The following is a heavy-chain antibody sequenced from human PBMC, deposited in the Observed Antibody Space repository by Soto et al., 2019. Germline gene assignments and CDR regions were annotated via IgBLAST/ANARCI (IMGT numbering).Heavy chain of an antibody. V-gene: IGHV3-53*01. D-gene: IGHD4-4*01. Sequence: RGSLRLSCAVSGFTVSNNYMSWVRQAPGKGLEGVSVIYSGGYTAYGDSVKGRFTISRDNSKNTLYLQMNSLRADDTAVYYCAKDSNKYSSSLRGRYFDYWGQGIGVTVSS. J-gene: IGHJ4*02. CDR1: GFTVSNNY. CDR2: IYSGGYT. CDR3: AKDSNKYSSSLRGRYFDY.